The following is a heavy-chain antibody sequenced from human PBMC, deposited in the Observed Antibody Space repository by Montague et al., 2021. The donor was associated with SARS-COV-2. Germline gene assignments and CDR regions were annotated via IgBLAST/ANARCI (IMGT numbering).Heavy chain of an antibody. CDR1: GGSFSGYY. D-gene: IGHD3-9*01. J-gene: IGHJ5*02. CDR2: INHSGST. V-gene: IGHV4-34*01. Sequence: SETLSLTCAVYGGSFSGYYWSWIRQPPGKGLEWIGEINHSGSTNYNPSLKSRVTISVDTSKKQFSLKLSSVTAADTAVYYCARERYSFSLTRGSTWFDPWGQGTLVTVSS. CDR3: ARERYSFSLTRGSTWFDP.